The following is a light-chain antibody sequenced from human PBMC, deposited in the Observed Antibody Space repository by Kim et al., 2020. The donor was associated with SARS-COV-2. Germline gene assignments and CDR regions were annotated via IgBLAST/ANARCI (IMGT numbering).Light chain of an antibody. V-gene: IGLV3-21*04. CDR2: YDS. Sequence: APGKTARITCGGNNIGSKSVHWYQQKPGQAPVLVIYYDSDRPSGIPERFSGSNSGNTATLAISRVEAGDEADYYCQVWGSSSDHVVFGGGTKLTVL. CDR3: QVWGSSSDHVV. CDR1: NIGSKS. J-gene: IGLJ2*01.